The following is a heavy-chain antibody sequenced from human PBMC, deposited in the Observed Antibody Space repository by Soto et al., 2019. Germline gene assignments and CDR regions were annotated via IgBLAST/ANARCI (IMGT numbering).Heavy chain of an antibody. D-gene: IGHD3-10*01. CDR1: GFTFSSYG. J-gene: IGHJ4*02. CDR3: ARTPDYYGARALDY. Sequence: QVQLVESGGGVVQPGRSLRLSCAASGFTFSSYGMHWVRQAPGKGLEWVAVIWYDGSNKYYADYVKGRFTISRDNSKNTLYLQMNSLRAEDTAVYYCARTPDYYGARALDYWGKGTLVTVSS. V-gene: IGHV3-33*01. CDR2: IWYDGSNK.